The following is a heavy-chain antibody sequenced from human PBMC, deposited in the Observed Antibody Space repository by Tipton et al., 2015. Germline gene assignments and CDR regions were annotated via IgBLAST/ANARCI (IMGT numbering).Heavy chain of an antibody. CDR3: ATLYVDYDY. Sequence: TLSLTCTVSGGSISSSDYYWAWIRQSPGKGLEWIASIYYSGTTYHSPSLKSRVVMSVDTSKNQFSLRLTSVTASDTAVYYCATLYVDYDYWGQGILVTVSS. CDR1: GGSISSSDYY. V-gene: IGHV4-39*01. J-gene: IGHJ4*02. CDR2: IYYSGTT. D-gene: IGHD3-9*01.